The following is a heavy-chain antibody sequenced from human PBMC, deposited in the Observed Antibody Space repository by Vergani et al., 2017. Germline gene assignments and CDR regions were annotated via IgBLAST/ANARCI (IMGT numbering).Heavy chain of an antibody. D-gene: IGHD3-10*01. J-gene: IGHJ4*02. V-gene: IGHV4-31*03. CDR2: IYYSGST. CDR1: GGSISSGGYY. CDR3: ARGGDPMVRGVGY. Sequence: QLQLQESGPGLVKPSETLSLTCTVSGGSISSGGYYWSWIRQHPGKGLEWIGYIYYSGSTYYNPSLKSRVTISVDTSKNQFSLKLSSVTAADTAVYYCARGGDPMVRGVGYWGQGTLVTVSS.